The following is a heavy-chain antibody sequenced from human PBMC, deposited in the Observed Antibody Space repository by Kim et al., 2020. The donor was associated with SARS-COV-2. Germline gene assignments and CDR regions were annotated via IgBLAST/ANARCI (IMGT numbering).Heavy chain of an antibody. CDR2: IYYSGST. CDR1: GGSISSYY. CDR3: ARGYDFCSGYYPPFDY. J-gene: IGHJ4*02. V-gene: IGHV4-59*13. D-gene: IGHD3-3*01. Sequence: SETLSLTCTVSGGSISSYYWSWIRQPPGKGLEWIGYIYYSGSTNYNPSLKSRVTISVDTSKNQFSLKLSSVTAADTAVYYCARGYDFCSGYYPPFDYWGQGTLVTVSS.